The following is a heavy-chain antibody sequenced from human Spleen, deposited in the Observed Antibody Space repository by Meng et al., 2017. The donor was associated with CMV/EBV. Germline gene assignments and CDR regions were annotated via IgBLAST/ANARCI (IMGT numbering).Heavy chain of an antibody. Sequence: GGSLRLSCAASGFTFSNYSMNWVRQAPGKGLEWVSAISGSGGSTYYADSVKGRFTISRDNSKNTLYLQMNSLRAEDTAVYYCAKAVSIAVAGIGHYYYYGMDVWGQGTTVTVSS. CDR2: ISGSGGST. CDR3: AKAVSIAVAGIGHYYYYGMDV. V-gene: IGHV3-23*01. D-gene: IGHD6-19*01. CDR1: GFTFSNYS. J-gene: IGHJ6*02.